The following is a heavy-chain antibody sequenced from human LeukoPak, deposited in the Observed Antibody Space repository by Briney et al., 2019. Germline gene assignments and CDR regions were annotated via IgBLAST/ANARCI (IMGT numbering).Heavy chain of an antibody. CDR3: ARQSYDILTGYSDDAFDI. Sequence: ASVKVSCKASGYTFTGYYMHWVRQAPGQGLEWMGWINPNSGGTNYAQKFQGWVTMTRDTSISTAYMELSRLRSDDTAVYYCARQSYDILTGYSDDAFDIWGQGTMVTVSS. CDR1: GYTFTGYY. J-gene: IGHJ3*02. D-gene: IGHD3-9*01. CDR2: INPNSGGT. V-gene: IGHV1-2*04.